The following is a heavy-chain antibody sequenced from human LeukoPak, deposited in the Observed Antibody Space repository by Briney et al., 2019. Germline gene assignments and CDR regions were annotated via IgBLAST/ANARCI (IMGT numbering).Heavy chain of an antibody. CDR1: GFRFSDYY. CDR3: ARVPRSGGSIDY. D-gene: IGHD6-19*01. V-gene: IGHV3-11*01. J-gene: IGHJ4*02. Sequence: GGSLRLSCAASGFRFSDYYMTWIRQAPGKGLEWVSYISSSGSTTHYADSVKGRFTISRDNAKNSLYVQMNNLRAEDTAVYYCARVPRSGGSIDYWGQGTLVTVSS. CDR2: ISSSGSTT.